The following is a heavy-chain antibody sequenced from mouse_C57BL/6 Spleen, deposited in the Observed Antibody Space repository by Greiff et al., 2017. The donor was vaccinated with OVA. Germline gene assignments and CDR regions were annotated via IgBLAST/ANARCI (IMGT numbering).Heavy chain of an antibody. CDR3: AKTGDYDRDGFEY. CDR2: ISSGGSYT. Sequence: EVKLVESGGDLVKPGGSLKLSCAASGFTFSSYGMSWVRQTPDQGLEWVATISSGGSYTYYPDSVKGRVTISRDNAKNTLYLQMSSLKSEDTAMYYCAKTGDYDRDGFEYWGQGTTRTVSS. V-gene: IGHV5-6*01. J-gene: IGHJ2*01. CDR1: GFTFSSYG. D-gene: IGHD2-4*01.